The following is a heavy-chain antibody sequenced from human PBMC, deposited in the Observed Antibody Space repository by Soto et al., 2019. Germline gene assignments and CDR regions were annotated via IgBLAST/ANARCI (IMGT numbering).Heavy chain of an antibody. D-gene: IGHD3-3*01. V-gene: IGHV4-34*01. CDR1: GGSFSGYY. CDR3: ARGGGFWSGYYGAYYYYMDG. J-gene: IGHJ6*03. CDR2: INHSGST. Sequence: PSETLSLTCAVYGGSFSGYYWSWIRQPPGKGLEWIGEINHSGSTNYNPSLKSRVTISVDTSKNQFSLKLSSVTAADTAVYYCARGGGFWSGYYGAYYYYMDGWGKGTTVTVAS.